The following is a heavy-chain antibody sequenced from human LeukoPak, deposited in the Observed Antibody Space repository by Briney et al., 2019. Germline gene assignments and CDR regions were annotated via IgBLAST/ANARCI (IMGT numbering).Heavy chain of an antibody. D-gene: IGHD4-17*01. J-gene: IGHJ4*02. V-gene: IGHV1-18*01. Sequence: ASVKVSCKASGYTFTSYGISWVRQAPGQGLEWMGWISAYNGNTNYAQKLQGRVTMTTDTSTSTAYMELRSLRSDDTAVYYCARARYGDYDPYYFDYRGQGTLVTVSS. CDR3: ARARYGDYDPYYFDY. CDR1: GYTFTSYG. CDR2: ISAYNGNT.